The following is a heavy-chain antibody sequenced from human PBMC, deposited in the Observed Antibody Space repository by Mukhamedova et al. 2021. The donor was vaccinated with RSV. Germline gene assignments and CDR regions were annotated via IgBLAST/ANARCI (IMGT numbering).Heavy chain of an antibody. Sequence: GQGLEWMGWLNPSGGTYYAQKFQGRVTMTRDTSISTAYLELNRLTSDDTAVYYCARAVKVINPVDYWCQGTLVTVSS. D-gene: IGHD3-22*01. CDR3: ARAVKVINPVDY. V-gene: IGHV1-2*02. CDR2: LNPSGGT. J-gene: IGHJ4*02.